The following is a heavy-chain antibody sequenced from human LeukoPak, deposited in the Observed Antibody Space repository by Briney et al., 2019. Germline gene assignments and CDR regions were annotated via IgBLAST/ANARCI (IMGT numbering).Heavy chain of an antibody. J-gene: IGHJ4*02. D-gene: IGHD1-26*01. CDR3: ARDLWELSRGAPDC. CDR1: GYTFTGYY. Sequence: GASVKVSCKASGYTFTGYYMHWVRQAPGQGLEWMGWISAYNGNTNYAQKLQGRVTMTTDTSTSTAYMELRSLRSDDTAVYYCARDLWELSRGAPDCWGQGTLVTVSS. CDR2: ISAYNGNT. V-gene: IGHV1-18*04.